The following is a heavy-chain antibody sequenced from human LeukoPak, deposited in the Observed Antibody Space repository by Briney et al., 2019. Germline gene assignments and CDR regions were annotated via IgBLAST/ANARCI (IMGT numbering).Heavy chain of an antibody. J-gene: IGHJ4*02. CDR2: INHSGST. V-gene: IGHV4-34*01. D-gene: IGHD3-22*01. CDR1: GGSFSGYY. CDR3: AMYYDSSGKNY. Sequence: PSETLSLTCAVYGGSFSGYYWSWIRQPPGKGLEWIGEINHSGSTNYNPSLKSRVTISVDTSKNQFSLKLSSVTAADTAVYYCAMYYDSSGKNYWGQGTLVTVSS.